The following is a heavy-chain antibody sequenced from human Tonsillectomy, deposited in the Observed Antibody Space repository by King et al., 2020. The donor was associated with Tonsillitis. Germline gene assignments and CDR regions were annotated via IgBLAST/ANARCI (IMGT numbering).Heavy chain of an antibody. V-gene: IGHV4-31*03. CDR2: IYYSGST. D-gene: IGHD6-13*01. J-gene: IGHJ5*02. CDR3: ARVINYSSNPFDP. CDR1: GGSISSGGYY. Sequence: LQLQESGPGLVKPSQTLSLTCTVSGGSISSGGYYWNWIRQHPGKGLEWIGYIYYSGSTYYNPSLKSRVTISVDTSKNQFSLKLTSVTAADTAVYYCARVINYSSNPFDPWGQGTLVTVSS.